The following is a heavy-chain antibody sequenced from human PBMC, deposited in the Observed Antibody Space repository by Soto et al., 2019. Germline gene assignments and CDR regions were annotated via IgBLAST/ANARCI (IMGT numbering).Heavy chain of an antibody. D-gene: IGHD3-10*01. CDR1: GFTFSSYG. CDR3: AKPGSGSYSYFDY. V-gene: IGHV3-30*18. CDR2: ISYDGSNK. J-gene: IGHJ4*02. Sequence: QVQLVESGGGVVQPGRSLRLSCAASGFTFSSYGMHWVRQAPGKGLEWVAVISYDGSNKYYADSVKGRFTISRDNSKHTLYLQMNSLRAEDTAVYYCAKPGSGSYSYFDYWGQGTLVTVSS.